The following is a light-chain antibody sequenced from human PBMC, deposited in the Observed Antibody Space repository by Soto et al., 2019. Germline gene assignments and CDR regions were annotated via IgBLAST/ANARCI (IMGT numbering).Light chain of an antibody. CDR1: QSVRSY. CDR3: QQRSDWPLT. V-gene: IGKV3-11*01. Sequence: EIVLTQSPATLSLSPGERATLSCRASQSVRSYLAWYQQKPGQAPRLLIYEASNRATGIPSRFSGSGSGTDFTLTISSLEPEDFAVSYCQQRSDWPLTFGGGTKVELK. CDR2: EAS. J-gene: IGKJ4*01.